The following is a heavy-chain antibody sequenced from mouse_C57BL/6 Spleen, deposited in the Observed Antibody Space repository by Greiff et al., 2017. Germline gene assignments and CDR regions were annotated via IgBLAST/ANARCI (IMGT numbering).Heavy chain of an antibody. CDR3: ARHEESPYYGRVPLLLY. J-gene: IGHJ2*01. V-gene: IGHV1-62-2*01. CDR1: GYTFTEYT. D-gene: IGHD1-1*01. Sequence: QVQLKESGAELVKPGASVKLSCKASGYTFTEYTIHWVKQRSGQGLEWIGWFYPGSGSIKYNEKFKDKATLTADKSSSTVYMELSRLTSEDSAVYFCARHEESPYYGRVPLLLYWGQGTTLTVSS. CDR2: FYPGSGSI.